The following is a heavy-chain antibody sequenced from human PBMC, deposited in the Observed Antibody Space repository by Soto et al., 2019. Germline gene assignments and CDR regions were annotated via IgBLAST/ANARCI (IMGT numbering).Heavy chain of an antibody. Sequence: PSETLSLTCTVSGDSIRSSYWSWVRQPPGRGLEWIVYVYYTGATNSNPSLKSRVTISADTSKNLFSLKVVSVTPADTAVYFCARDMSGGSSWYEFDSWGPGTLVTVPQ. CDR2: VYYTGAT. V-gene: IGHV4-59*01. D-gene: IGHD6-13*01. J-gene: IGHJ4*02. CDR3: ARDMSGGSSWYEFDS. CDR1: GDSIRSSY.